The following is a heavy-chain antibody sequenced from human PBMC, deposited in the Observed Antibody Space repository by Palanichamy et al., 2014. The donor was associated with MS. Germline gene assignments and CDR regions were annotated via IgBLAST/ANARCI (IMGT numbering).Heavy chain of an antibody. CDR2: ISSSGNTI. J-gene: IGHJ4*02. CDR3: ARDSPTSEYDSSGYYWGKFDY. D-gene: IGHD3-22*01. Sequence: EVQLAESGGGLVQPGGSLRLSCAASGFTFSSYEMNWVRQAPGKGLEWVSYISSSGNTIYYADSVKGRFTISRDNAKNSLYLQMNSLRAEDTAVYYCARDSPTSEYDSSGYYWGKFDYWGQGTLVTVSS. V-gene: IGHV3-48*03. CDR1: GFTFSSYE.